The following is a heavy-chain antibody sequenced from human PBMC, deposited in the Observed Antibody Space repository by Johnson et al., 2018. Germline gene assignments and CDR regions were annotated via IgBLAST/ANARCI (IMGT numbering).Heavy chain of an antibody. Sequence: VQLVQSGGGLVQPGRSLRLSCAASGFTFDDYAMHWVRQAPGKGLAWVSGISWNSGSIGYADSVKGRFTISRDNAKNSLYLQRNSLRAEDTALYYFAKVRGHTTGAFDIWGQGTMVTVSS. V-gene: IGHV3-9*01. CDR3: AKVRGHTTGAFDI. CDR2: ISWNSGSI. CDR1: GFTFDDYA. D-gene: IGHD1-26*01. J-gene: IGHJ3*02.